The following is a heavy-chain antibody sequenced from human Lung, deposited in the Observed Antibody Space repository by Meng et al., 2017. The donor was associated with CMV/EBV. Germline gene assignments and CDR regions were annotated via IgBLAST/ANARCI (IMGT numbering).Heavy chain of an antibody. CDR2: IYHSGST. Sequence: GSLRLSCTVSGYSISSGYYWGWVRQPPGKGLEWIGSIYHSGSTYYNPSLKSRVTISVDTSKNQFSLKLSSVTAADTAVYYCARARFDYWGQGTLVTFSS. V-gene: IGHV4-38-2*02. CDR1: GYSISSGYY. J-gene: IGHJ4*02. CDR3: ARARFDY.